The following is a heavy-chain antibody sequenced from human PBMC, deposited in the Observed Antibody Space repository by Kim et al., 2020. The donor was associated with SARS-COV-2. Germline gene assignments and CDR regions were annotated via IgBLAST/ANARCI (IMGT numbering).Heavy chain of an antibody. Sequence: ASVKVSCKASGYTFTSYAMNWVRQAPGQGLEWMGWINTNTGNPTYAQGFTGRFVFSLDTSVSTAYLQISSLKAEDTAVYYCARDGDYVWGYYYYGMDVWGQGTTVTVSS. J-gene: IGHJ6*02. D-gene: IGHD4-17*01. V-gene: IGHV7-4-1*02. CDR3: ARDGDYVWGYYYYGMDV. CDR2: INTNTGNP. CDR1: GYTFTSYA.